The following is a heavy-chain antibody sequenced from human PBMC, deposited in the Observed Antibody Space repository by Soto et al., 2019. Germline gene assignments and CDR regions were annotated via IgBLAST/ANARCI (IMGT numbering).Heavy chain of an antibody. CDR1: GDSVSSNSAA. D-gene: IGHD3-22*01. Sequence: PSQTLSLTCAISGDSVSSNSAAWNWIRQSPSRGLEWLGRTYYRSKWYNDYAVSVKSRITINPDTSKNQFSLQLNSVTPEDTAVYYCARDRYYDSSGTDAFDIWGQGTMVTVSS. J-gene: IGHJ3*02. V-gene: IGHV6-1*01. CDR3: ARDRYYDSSGTDAFDI. CDR2: TYYRSKWYN.